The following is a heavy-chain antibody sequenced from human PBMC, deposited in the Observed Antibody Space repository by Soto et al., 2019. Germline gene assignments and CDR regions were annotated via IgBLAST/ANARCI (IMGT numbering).Heavy chain of an antibody. D-gene: IGHD3-10*01. CDR1: GYTFTSYD. CDR3: AKAYYYGSGSYYRGYYFDY. Sequence: ASVKVYCKASGYTFTSYDINWVRQATGQGLEWMGWMNPNSGNTGYAQKFQGRVTMTRNTSISTAYMELSSLRSEDTAVYYCAKAYYYGSGSYYRGYYFDYWGQGTLVTVSS. CDR2: MNPNSGNT. V-gene: IGHV1-8*01. J-gene: IGHJ4*02.